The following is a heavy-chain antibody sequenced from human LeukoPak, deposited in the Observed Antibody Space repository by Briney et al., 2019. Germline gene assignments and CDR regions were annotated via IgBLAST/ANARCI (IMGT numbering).Heavy chain of an antibody. CDR2: INWNGGMT. V-gene: IGHV3-20*04. D-gene: IGHD1-26*01. Sequence: PGGSLRLSCAASGFTFDDYGMSWVRQGPGKGLEWVSGINWNGGMTAYADSVKGRFTISRDNAKNSLFLQMNSLRAEDTALYYCARDTVGVTDYWGQGTLVTVSS. CDR1: GFTFDDYG. CDR3: ARDTVGVTDY. J-gene: IGHJ4*02.